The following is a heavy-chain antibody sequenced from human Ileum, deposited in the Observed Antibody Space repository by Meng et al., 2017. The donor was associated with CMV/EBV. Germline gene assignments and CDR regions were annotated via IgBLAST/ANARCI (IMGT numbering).Heavy chain of an antibody. CDR3: ATAGNYYDSSGLN. Sequence: GGSLRLSCAASGFTFSDYYMSWIRQAPGKGLEWVSYISSSGTSIYYADSVKGRFTISRDNTKNSLYLQMNSLRAEDTAVYYCATAGNYYDSSGLNWGQGTLVTVSS. D-gene: IGHD3-22*01. CDR2: ISSSGTSI. J-gene: IGHJ4*02. CDR1: GFTFSDYY. V-gene: IGHV3-11*01.